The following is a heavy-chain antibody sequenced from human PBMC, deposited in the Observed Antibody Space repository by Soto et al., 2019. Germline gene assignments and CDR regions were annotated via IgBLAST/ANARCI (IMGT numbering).Heavy chain of an antibody. CDR3: TRGAIGIVGAVFDY. CDR2: IRSKAYGGTT. J-gene: IGHJ4*02. Sequence: GGSLRLSCTASGFTFGDYAMSWFRQAPGKGLEWVGFIRSKAYGGTTEYAASVKGRFTISRDDSKSIAYLQMNSLKTEDTAVYYCTRGAIGIVGAVFDYWGQGTLVTVSS. D-gene: IGHD1-26*01. CDR1: GFTFGDYA. V-gene: IGHV3-49*03.